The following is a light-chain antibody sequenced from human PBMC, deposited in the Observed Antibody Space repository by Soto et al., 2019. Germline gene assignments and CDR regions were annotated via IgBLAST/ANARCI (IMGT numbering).Light chain of an antibody. Sequence: EIVMTQSPATLSVSPGERATLSCRASQGVNSSLAWYQQKPGQAPRLLIYGASSRATGVPARFSGSGSGTEFTLPIRSLQSEDFAVYYCQQYNNWPWTFGQGTKVEIK. V-gene: IGKV3-15*01. CDR3: QQYNNWPWT. J-gene: IGKJ1*01. CDR2: GAS. CDR1: QGVNSS.